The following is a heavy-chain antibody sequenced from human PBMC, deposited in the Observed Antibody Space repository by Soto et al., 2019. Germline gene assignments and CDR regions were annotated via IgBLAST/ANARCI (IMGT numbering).Heavy chain of an antibody. Sequence: ASVKVSCKASGYTFTSYDINWVRQATGQGLEWMGWMNPNSGNTGYAQKFQGRVTMTRNTSISTAYMELSSLRSEDTAVYYCARAHSSSWYKRKKTIDYWGQGTLVTVSS. D-gene: IGHD6-13*01. V-gene: IGHV1-8*01. CDR2: MNPNSGNT. CDR3: ARAHSSSWYKRKKTIDY. CDR1: GYTFTSYD. J-gene: IGHJ4*02.